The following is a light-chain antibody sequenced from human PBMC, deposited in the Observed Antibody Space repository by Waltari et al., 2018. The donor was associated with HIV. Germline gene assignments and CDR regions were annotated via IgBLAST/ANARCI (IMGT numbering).Light chain of an antibody. Sequence: QSALTPPASVSGSPGQPITISCTGTSSDVGRYNLSSWYQQHPGKAPKLMTYQGSKRPSGVSNRFSGSKSGNTASLTISGRQAEDEADYYCCSYAGSSTLEVFGGGTKLTVL. J-gene: IGLJ2*01. CDR3: CSYAGSSTLEV. CDR2: QGS. V-gene: IGLV2-23*01. CDR1: SSDVGRYNL.